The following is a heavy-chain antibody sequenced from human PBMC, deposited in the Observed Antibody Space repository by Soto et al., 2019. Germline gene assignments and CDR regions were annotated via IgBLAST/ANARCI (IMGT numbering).Heavy chain of an antibody. J-gene: IGHJ4*02. Sequence: QVQLVQSGAEVKKPGSSVKVSCKASGGTFSSYAISWVRQAPGQGLEWMGGIIPIFGTANYAQKFQGRVKITADESTSTAYMELRSRRSEDTAVYCCAFCYDILPGRPDYWGQGTLVTVSS. V-gene: IGHV1-69*12. CDR3: AFCYDILPGRPDY. CDR2: IIPIFGTA. D-gene: IGHD3-9*01. CDR1: GGTFSSYA.